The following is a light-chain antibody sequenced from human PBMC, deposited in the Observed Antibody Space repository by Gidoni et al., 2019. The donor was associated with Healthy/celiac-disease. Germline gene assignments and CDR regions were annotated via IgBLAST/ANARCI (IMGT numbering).Light chain of an antibody. CDR2: EVS. CDR3: CSYAGSSTYVV. CDR1: SSDVGSYNL. Sequence: QTALTQPASASGSPGQSITISCTGTSSDVGSYNLVSWYQQHTGKAPKLMIYEVSKRPSGVSNRFSGSKSGNTASLTISGLQAEDEADYYCCSYAGSSTYVVFGGGTKLTVL. J-gene: IGLJ2*01. V-gene: IGLV2-23*02.